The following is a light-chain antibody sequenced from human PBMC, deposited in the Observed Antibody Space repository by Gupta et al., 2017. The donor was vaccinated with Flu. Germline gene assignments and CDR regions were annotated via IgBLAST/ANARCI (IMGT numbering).Light chain of an antibody. J-gene: IGKJ1*01. V-gene: IGKV4-1*01. CDR3: QQYYITPRT. CDR1: QSLFYSSSNKNY. CDR2: WAS. Sequence: NCRPSQSLFYSSSNKNYLAWYQQKPGQPPKLLIYWASTRESGVPDRFSGSGSGTDFTLTISSLQAEDVAVYYCQQYYITPRTFGQGTKVEIK.